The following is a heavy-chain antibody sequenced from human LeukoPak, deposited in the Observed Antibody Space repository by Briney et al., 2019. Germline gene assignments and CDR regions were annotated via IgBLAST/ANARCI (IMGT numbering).Heavy chain of an antibody. J-gene: IGHJ4*02. Sequence: KPGESLKISCQGSGYTFTNYWIAWVRQMPGKGLEWMGIIYPGDSDTRYSPSFQGRVTISADKSTSTAYLQWNSLTASDTAIYYCAIRATAEYFDYWSQGTLVTVSS. CDR1: GYTFTNYW. V-gene: IGHV5-51*01. CDR3: AIRATAEYFDY. CDR2: IYPGDSDT.